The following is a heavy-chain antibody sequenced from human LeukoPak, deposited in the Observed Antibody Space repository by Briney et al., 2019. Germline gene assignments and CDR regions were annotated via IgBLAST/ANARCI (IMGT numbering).Heavy chain of an antibody. D-gene: IGHD3-10*01. CDR2: INPNSGGT. V-gene: IGHV1-2*02. J-gene: IGHJ3*02. CDR1: GYTFTGYY. CDR3: ARDSFGAIYIIDAFDI. Sequence: GASVKVSCKASGYTFTGYYMHWVRQAPGQGLEWMGWINPNSGGTNYAQKFQGRVTMTRDTSISTAYMELSRLRSDDTAVYYCARDSFGAIYIIDAFDIWGQGTMVTVSS.